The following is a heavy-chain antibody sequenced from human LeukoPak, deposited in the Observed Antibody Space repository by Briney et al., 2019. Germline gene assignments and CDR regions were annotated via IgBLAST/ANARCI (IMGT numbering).Heavy chain of an antibody. D-gene: IGHD6-13*01. V-gene: IGHV1-69*01. CDR2: IIPIFGTA. J-gene: IGHJ4*02. CDR1: GGTFSSYA. CDR3: ARGEHGTTWYVDY. Sequence: SVKVSCKASGGTFSSYAISWVRQAPGQGLEWMGGIIPIFGTANYAQKFQGRVTITADESTSTAYMELSSLRSDDTAVYYCARGEHGTTWYVDYWGQGTLVTVSS.